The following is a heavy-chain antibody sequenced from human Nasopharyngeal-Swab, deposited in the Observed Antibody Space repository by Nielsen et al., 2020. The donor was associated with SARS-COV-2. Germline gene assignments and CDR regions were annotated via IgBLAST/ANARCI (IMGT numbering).Heavy chain of an antibody. CDR2: ISAFNGYT. V-gene: IGHV1-18*01. D-gene: IGHD3-9*01. Sequence: ASVKVSCKASGYTFSNYGISWVRQAPGQGLEWMGWISAFNGYTNYAQKFQGRVIMTEDTSTDTAYLELSSLTSEDTAVHYCAILTRGGAFELWGQGTMVTVSS. CDR3: AILTRGGAFEL. J-gene: IGHJ3*01. CDR1: GYTFSNYG.